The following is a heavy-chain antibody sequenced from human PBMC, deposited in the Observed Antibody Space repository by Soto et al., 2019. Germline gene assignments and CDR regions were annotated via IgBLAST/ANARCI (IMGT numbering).Heavy chain of an antibody. V-gene: IGHV3-30*18. CDR2: ISYDGSNK. Sequence: QVQLVESGGGVVQPGRSLRLSCAASGFTFSSYGMHWVRQAPGKGLEWVAVISYDGSNKYYADSVKGRFTISRDNSKNTLYLQMNSLRAEDTAVYYCAKERTVTTRRGGMDVWGHGTTVTVSS. CDR1: GFTFSSYG. CDR3: AKERTVTTRRGGMDV. J-gene: IGHJ6*02. D-gene: IGHD4-17*01.